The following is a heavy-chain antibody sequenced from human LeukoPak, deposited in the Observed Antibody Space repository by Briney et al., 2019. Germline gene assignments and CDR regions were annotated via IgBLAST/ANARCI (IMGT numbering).Heavy chain of an antibody. CDR2: INPNNDDT. CDR3: AIDLGEGGCSHL. Sequence: ASVKVSCKASGYTFTSYYMHWVRQAPGQGFEWMGWINPNNDDTNYAQKFQGRVTMTSDTSIRTAYMELSRLTSDDTAVYYCAIDLGEGGCSHLWGQGTLVTVSS. D-gene: IGHD3-16*01. CDR1: GYTFTSYY. V-gene: IGHV1-2*02. J-gene: IGHJ4*02.